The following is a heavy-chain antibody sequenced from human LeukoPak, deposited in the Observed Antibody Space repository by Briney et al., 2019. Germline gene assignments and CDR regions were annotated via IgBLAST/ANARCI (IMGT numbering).Heavy chain of an antibody. J-gene: IGHJ4*02. CDR3: ASEIIFGSFDY. D-gene: IGHD3-3*01. CDR1: GFTFSSYS. Sequence: GGSLRLSCAASGFTFSSYSMNWVRQAPGQGLEWVSSISSSSSYIYYADSVKGRFTISRDNAKNSLYLQMNSLRAEDTAVYYCASEIIFGSFDYWGQGTLVTVSS. CDR2: ISSSSSYI. V-gene: IGHV3-21*01.